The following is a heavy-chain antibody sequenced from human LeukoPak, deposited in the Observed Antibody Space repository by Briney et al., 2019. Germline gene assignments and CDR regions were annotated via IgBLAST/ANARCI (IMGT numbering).Heavy chain of an antibody. Sequence: ASVKVSCKASGYTFTGYYMHWARQAPGQGLEWMGWINPNSGGTNYAQKFQGRFTMTRDTSINTAYMELSRLRSDDTAVYYCARDVTMVRGVIKGHEDWFDPWGQGTLVTVSS. CDR3: ARDVTMVRGVIKGHEDWFDP. D-gene: IGHD3-10*01. V-gene: IGHV1-2*02. CDR1: GYTFTGYY. CDR2: INPNSGGT. J-gene: IGHJ5*02.